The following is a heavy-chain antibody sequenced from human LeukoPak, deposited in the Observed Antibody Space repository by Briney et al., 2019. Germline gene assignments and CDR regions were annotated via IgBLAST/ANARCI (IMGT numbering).Heavy chain of an antibody. CDR1: GFTFSSYA. CDR2: ISSSSSTI. Sequence: PGGSLRLSCAASGFTFSSYAMNWVRQAPGKGLEWVSYISSSSSTIYYADSVKGRFTISRDNAKNSLYLQMNSLRAEDTAVYYCARDYGRYSYGYEGPDYWGQGTLVTVSS. J-gene: IGHJ4*02. D-gene: IGHD5-18*01. V-gene: IGHV3-48*01. CDR3: ARDYGRYSYGYEGPDY.